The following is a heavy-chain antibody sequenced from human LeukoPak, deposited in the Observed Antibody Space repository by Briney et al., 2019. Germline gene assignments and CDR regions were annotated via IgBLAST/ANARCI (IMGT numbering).Heavy chain of an antibody. J-gene: IGHJ4*02. Sequence: GGSLRLSCAASGFTFSSYAMHWVRQAPGKGLEYVSAISSNGGSTYYANSVKGRFTISRDNSKNTLYLQMNSLRAEDTAVYYCARSIAAAGPVVYWGQGTLVTVSS. V-gene: IGHV3-64*01. D-gene: IGHD6-13*01. CDR2: ISSNGGST. CDR3: ARSIAAAGPVVY. CDR1: GFTFSSYA.